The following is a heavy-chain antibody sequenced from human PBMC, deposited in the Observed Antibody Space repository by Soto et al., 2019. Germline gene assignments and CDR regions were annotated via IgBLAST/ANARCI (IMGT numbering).Heavy chain of an antibody. D-gene: IGHD1-26*01. Sequence: EVQVVESGGGLVQPGGSLRLSCVASGFTVSSNYMTWVRQAPGKGLEWVSVLYSGSGGTTFYADSVKGRFTISRDNSKNTLYLEMNSLRAEDTAVYYCTREFRTSGSRDAFDIWGQGTMVTVSS. CDR3: TREFRTSGSRDAFDI. CDR1: GFTVSSNY. J-gene: IGHJ3*02. V-gene: IGHV3-66*01. CDR2: LYSGSGGTT.